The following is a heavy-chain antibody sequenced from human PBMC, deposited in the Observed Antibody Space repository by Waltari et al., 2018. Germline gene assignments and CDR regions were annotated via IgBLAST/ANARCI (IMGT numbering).Heavy chain of an antibody. D-gene: IGHD5-12*01. CDR3: VRGYPDIVATISDY. V-gene: IGHV4-39*07. CDR1: RSSIRNNNYY. Sequence: QLQLQESGQGLVKPSETLSLTCTVSRSSIRNNNYYWGWVRQPPGKGLEWIGSFYKSGTTYYNPSLKSRVTISVDTSNNQCSLKLNSVTAADTAVYYCVRGYPDIVATISDYWGQGTLVIVSS. J-gene: IGHJ4*02. CDR2: FYKSGTT.